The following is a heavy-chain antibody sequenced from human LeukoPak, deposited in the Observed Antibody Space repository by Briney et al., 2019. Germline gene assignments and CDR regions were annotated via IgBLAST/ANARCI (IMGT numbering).Heavy chain of an antibody. D-gene: IGHD7-27*01. CDR1: SGSLSGYS. CDR3: ARSQSLWAAPSFDL. Sequence: SETLSLTCTVFSGSLSGYSWSWIRQSPGTGLEWIGEIHEGRRADYNPSLKSRVTISRDTSKKQFSLNLSSVTAADTAVYYCARSQSLWAAPSFDLWSQGTMVTVS. J-gene: IGHJ3*01. CDR2: IHEGRRA. V-gene: IGHV4-34*01.